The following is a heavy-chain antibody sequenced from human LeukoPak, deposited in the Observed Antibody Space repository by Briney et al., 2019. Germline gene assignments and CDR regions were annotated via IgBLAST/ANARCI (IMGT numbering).Heavy chain of an antibody. Sequence: SVKVSCKASGGTFSSYAISWVRQAPGQGLEWMGGIIPIFGTANYAQKFQGRVTMTRNTSISTAYMELSSLRSEDTAVYYCASTLETGCSGGSCYSNYYYYMDVWGKGTTVTVSS. CDR3: ASTLETGCSGGSCYSNYYYYMDV. V-gene: IGHV1-69*05. CDR1: GGTFSSYA. J-gene: IGHJ6*03. D-gene: IGHD2-15*01. CDR2: IIPIFGTA.